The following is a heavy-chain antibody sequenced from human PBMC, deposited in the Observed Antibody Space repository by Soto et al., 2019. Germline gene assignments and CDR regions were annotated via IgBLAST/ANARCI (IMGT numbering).Heavy chain of an antibody. V-gene: IGHV4-61*01. CDR3: ARYGDYPDY. CDR1: GGSVSSGSYY. Sequence: QVQLQESGPGLVKPSETLSLTCTVSGGSVSSGSYYWSWIRQPPGKGLEWIGYIYYSGSTNYNPSLKSRVTISVATSKNQFSLKLSSVTAADTVVYYCARYGDYPDYWGQVTLVTVSS. CDR2: IYYSGST. J-gene: IGHJ4*02. D-gene: IGHD4-17*01.